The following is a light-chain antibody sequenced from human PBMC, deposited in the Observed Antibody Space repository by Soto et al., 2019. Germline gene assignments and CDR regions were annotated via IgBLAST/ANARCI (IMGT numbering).Light chain of an antibody. CDR3: QQYNSYPWT. J-gene: IGKJ1*01. V-gene: IGKV1-5*03. CDR2: KAS. Sequence: DIQMTQSPSTLSASVGDRVTITCRASQSISSWLAWYQQKPGKAPKLLIYKASSLESGVPSRLSGSGSGTEFTLTTSSLQPDDFATYYCQQYNSYPWTFGQGTKVDIK. CDR1: QSISSW.